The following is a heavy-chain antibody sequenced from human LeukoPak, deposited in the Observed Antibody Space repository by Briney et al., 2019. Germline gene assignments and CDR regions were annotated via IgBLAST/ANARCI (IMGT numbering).Heavy chain of an antibody. CDR3: ARERKTRVRGFDP. CDR1: GGSVSSGSYY. V-gene: IGHV4-61*01. Sequence: PSETLSLTCTVSGGSVSSGSYYWSWIRQPPGKGLEWIGYIYYSGSTNYNPSLKSRVTISVDTSKNQFSLKLSSVTAADTAVYYCARERKTRVRGFDPWGQGTLVTVSS. D-gene: IGHD3-10*01. J-gene: IGHJ5*02. CDR2: IYYSGST.